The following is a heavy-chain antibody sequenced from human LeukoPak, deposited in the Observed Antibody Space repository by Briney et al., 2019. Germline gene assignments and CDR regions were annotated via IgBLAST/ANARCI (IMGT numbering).Heavy chain of an antibody. CDR2: ISISSSYI. CDR3: ARDNPHDSSCEGLFDY. Sequence: GRSLRLSCAAPGFTFSTFNMNWVRQAPGKGLEWVSSISISSSYIYYADSAKGRFTISRDNAKNSLHLQMNRLITGDTGVYYCARDNPHDSSCEGLFDYWGQGTMVTVCS. CDR1: GFTFSTFN. J-gene: IGHJ4*02. V-gene: IGHV3-21*01. D-gene: IGHD3-22*01.